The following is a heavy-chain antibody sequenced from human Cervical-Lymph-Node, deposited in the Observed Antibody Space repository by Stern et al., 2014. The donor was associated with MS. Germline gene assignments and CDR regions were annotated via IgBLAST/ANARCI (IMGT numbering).Heavy chain of an antibody. D-gene: IGHD6-19*01. J-gene: IGHJ4*02. CDR2: ISSSSSYT. CDR1: GFTFSDYY. Sequence: VQLEESGGGLVKPGGSLRLSCAASGFTFSDYYMSWIRQAPGKGLEWVSYISSSSSYTNYADSVKGRFTISRDNAKNSLYLQMNSLRAEDTAVYYCAGENSSGWYYFDYWGQGTLVTVSS. CDR3: AGENSSGWYYFDY. V-gene: IGHV3-11*06.